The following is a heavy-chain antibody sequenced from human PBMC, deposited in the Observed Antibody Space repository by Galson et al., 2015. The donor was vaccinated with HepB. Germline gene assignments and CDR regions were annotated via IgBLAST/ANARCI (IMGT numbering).Heavy chain of an antibody. CDR3: ARPRYCSSASCSATFDY. V-gene: IGHV4-39*01. D-gene: IGHD2-2*01. CDR1: GGSIISSRNY. CDR2: IYYSGST. Sequence: LTCTVSGGSIISSRNYWGWIRQPPGKGLEWIGGIYYSGSTHYNPSLKSRLTLSVDTSKNQFSLKLSSVTAADTAVYYCARPRYCSSASCSATFDYWGQGTLVTVSS. J-gene: IGHJ4*02.